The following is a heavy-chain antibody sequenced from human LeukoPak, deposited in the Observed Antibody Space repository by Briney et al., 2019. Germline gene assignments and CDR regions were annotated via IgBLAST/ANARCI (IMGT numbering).Heavy chain of an antibody. CDR1: GYSFTSYW. J-gene: IGHJ4*02. V-gene: IGHV5-51*01. D-gene: IGHD2-15*01. CDR3: ARHYCSGGSCYQAFDY. Sequence: KGGESLKISCKGSGYSFTSYWIGWVRQMPGKGLEWMGIIYPGDSDTRYSPSFQGQVTISADKSISTAYLQWSSLKASDTAMYYCARHYCSGGSCYQAFDYWGQGTLVTVSS. CDR2: IYPGDSDT.